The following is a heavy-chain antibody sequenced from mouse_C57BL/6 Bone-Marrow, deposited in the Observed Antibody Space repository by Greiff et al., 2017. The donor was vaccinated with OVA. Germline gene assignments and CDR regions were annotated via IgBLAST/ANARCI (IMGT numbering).Heavy chain of an antibody. D-gene: IGHD1-1*01. CDR2: IYPRSGNT. Sequence: VQLQQSGAELARPGASVKLSCKASGYTFTSYGISWVKQRTGQGLEWIGEIYPRSGNTYYNEKFKGKATLTADKSSSTAYMELRSLTSEDSAVYFCARQDYYGSSYPFCYFGVWGTGTTVTVSS. J-gene: IGHJ1*03. CDR3: ARQDYYGSSYPFCYFGV. CDR1: GYTFTSYG. V-gene: IGHV1-81*01.